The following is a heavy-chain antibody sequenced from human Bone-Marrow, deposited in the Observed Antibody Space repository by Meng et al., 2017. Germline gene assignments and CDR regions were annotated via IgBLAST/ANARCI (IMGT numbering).Heavy chain of an antibody. D-gene: IGHD5-18*01. CDR3: ARDLVRTAMVGVFDY. Sequence: QVQLQDAGPGRVKPSGTLSLTCGVSGASVSSGYWWTWVRQPPGKGLEWIGEIYHSGSTNYNPSLKSRVTISVDKSKNQFSLKLSSVTAADTAVYYCARDLVRTAMVGVFDYWGQGTLVTVSS. CDR1: GASVSSGYW. V-gene: IGHV4-4*02. CDR2: IYHSGST. J-gene: IGHJ4*02.